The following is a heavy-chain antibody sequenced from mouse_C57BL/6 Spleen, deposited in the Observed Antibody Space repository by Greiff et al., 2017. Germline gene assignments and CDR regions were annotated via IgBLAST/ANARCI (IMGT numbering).Heavy chain of an antibody. Sequence: EVQGVESGGGLVKPGGSLKLSCAASGFTFSDYGMHWVRQAPEKGLEWVAYISSGSSTIYYADTVKGRFTISRDNAKNTLFLQMTSLRSEDTAMYYCARNQLRLEGYAMDYWGQGTSVTVSS. V-gene: IGHV5-17*01. CDR2: ISSGSSTI. D-gene: IGHD3-2*02. CDR1: GFTFSDYG. CDR3: ARNQLRLEGYAMDY. J-gene: IGHJ4*01.